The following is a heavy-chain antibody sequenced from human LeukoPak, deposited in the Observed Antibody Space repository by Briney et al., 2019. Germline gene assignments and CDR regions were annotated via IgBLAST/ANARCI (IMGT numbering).Heavy chain of an antibody. CDR2: IYYSGST. CDR3: ASSKAPPAVAGDAFDI. J-gene: IGHJ3*02. Sequence: SETLSLTCTVSGGSISSYYWSWIRQPPGKGLEWFAYIYYSGSTNYNPSLKSRVTISVDTSKNQFSLRLSSVTAADTAVYYCASSKAPPAVAGDAFDIWGQGTMVTASS. D-gene: IGHD6-19*01. V-gene: IGHV4-59*01. CDR1: GGSISSYY.